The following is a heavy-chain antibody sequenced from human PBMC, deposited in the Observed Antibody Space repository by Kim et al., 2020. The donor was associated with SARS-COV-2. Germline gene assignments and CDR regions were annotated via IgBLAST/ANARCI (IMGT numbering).Heavy chain of an antibody. D-gene: IGHD3-10*01. CDR2: IYYSGST. Sequence: SETLSLTCTVSGGSISSYYCNWIRQPPGKGLEWIGYIYYSGSTNYNPSLKSRVTISVDTPKNQFSLKLSSVTAADTAVYYCARRAPFGEFPFDWGQGTL. J-gene: IGHJ4*02. V-gene: IGHV4-59*08. CDR3: ARRAPFGEFPFD. CDR1: GGSISSYY.